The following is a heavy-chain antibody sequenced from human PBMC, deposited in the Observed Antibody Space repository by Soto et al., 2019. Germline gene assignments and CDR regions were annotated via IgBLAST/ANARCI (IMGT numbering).Heavy chain of an antibody. J-gene: IGHJ4*02. V-gene: IGHV3-74*03. CDR3: ARDGGYGTPFGY. CDR1: GFTFSSYW. CDR2: INNDGSSA. Sequence: GALRLSCAASGFTFSSYWIHWVRQAPGKGPVWVSRINNDGSSAEYADSVKGRFTISRDNAKNTLYLQMNSLRAEDTAVYYCARDGGYGTPFGYRGQGTVVGDCS. D-gene: IGHD5-12*01.